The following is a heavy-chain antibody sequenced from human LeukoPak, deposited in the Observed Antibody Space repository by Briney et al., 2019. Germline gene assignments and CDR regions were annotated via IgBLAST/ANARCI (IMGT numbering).Heavy chain of an antibody. CDR2: ISWNSGSI. CDR1: GFTFDDYA. D-gene: IGHD5-12*01. CDR3: AKDIGGYGVY. J-gene: IGHJ4*02. Sequence: GRSLRLSCAASGFTFDDYAMHWVRQAPGKGLEWVSGISWNSGSIGYADSVKGRFTISRDNAKNSLYLQMNSLRAEDTALYHCAKDIGGYGVYWGRGTLVTVSS. V-gene: IGHV3-9*01.